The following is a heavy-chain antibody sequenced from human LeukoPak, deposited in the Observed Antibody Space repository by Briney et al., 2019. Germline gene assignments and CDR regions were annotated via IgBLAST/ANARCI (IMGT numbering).Heavy chain of an antibody. CDR1: GYTFTSYD. CDR2: MNPNSGNT. D-gene: IGHD1-26*01. CDR3: ASYEVGSYNWAFDI. J-gene: IGHJ3*02. Sequence: GASVKVSCKASGYTFTSYDINWVRQATGQGLEWMGWMNPNSGNTGYAQKFQGRVTMTTDTSTSTAYMELRSLRSDDTAVYYCASYEVGSYNWAFDIWGQGTMVTVSS. V-gene: IGHV1-8*01.